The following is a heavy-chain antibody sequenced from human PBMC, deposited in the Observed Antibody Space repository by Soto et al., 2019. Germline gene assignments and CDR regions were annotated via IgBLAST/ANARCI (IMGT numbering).Heavy chain of an antibody. D-gene: IGHD6-19*01. CDR2: INRSGST. V-gene: IGHV4-34*01. J-gene: IGHJ3*02. CDR3: ARDERQWLVDAFDI. Sequence: ASETLSLTCAVYGGSFSGYYWSWIRQPPGKGLEWIGEINRSGSTNYNPSLKSRVTISVDTSKNQFSLKLSSVTAADTAVYYCARDERQWLVDAFDIWGQGTMVTVSS. CDR1: GGSFSGYY.